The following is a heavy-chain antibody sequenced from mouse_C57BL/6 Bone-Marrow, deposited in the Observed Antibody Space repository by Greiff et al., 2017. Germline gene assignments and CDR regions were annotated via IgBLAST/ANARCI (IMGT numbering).Heavy chain of an antibody. J-gene: IGHJ3*01. CDR2: ISSGGSYT. CDR1: GFTFSSYG. V-gene: IGHV5-6*01. CDR3: ARHAGEWLRWFAY. D-gene: IGHD2-2*01. Sequence: EVQVVESGGDLVKPGGSLKLSCAASGFTFSSYGMSWVRQTPDKRLEWVATISSGGSYTYYPDSVQGRFTISRDNAKNTLYLKMSSLKSEDTAMYYCARHAGEWLRWFAYWGQGTLVTVSA.